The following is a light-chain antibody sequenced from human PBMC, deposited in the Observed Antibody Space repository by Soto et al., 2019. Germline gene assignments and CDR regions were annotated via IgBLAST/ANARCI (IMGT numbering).Light chain of an antibody. V-gene: IGKV3-15*01. CDR3: QQYSNWPT. Sequence: EIVMTQSPATLSVSPGERATLSCRASQSVFSSLAWYQQKPGQAPRLLIYGAATRATGIPARFSASGSGTDFTLTISSLQSEDFAVYYCQQYSNWPTFGQGTKVDIK. J-gene: IGKJ1*01. CDR2: GAA. CDR1: QSVFSS.